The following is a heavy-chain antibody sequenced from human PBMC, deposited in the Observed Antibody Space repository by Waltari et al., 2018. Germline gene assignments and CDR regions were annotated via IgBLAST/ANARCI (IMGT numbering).Heavy chain of an antibody. CDR2: ISSSGSTI. Sequence: EVQLVESGGGLVQPGGSLRLSCAASGFTFSSYERNWVRQAPGKGLEWGSYISSSGSTIYYADSVKGRFTISRDNAKNSLYLQMNSLRAEDTAVYYCASGPTTEMDVWGQGTTVTVSS. J-gene: IGHJ6*02. CDR3: ASGPTTEMDV. D-gene: IGHD4-17*01. CDR1: GFTFSSYE. V-gene: IGHV3-48*03.